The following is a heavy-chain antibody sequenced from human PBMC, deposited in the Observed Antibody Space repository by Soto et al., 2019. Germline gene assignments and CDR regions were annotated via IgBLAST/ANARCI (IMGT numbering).Heavy chain of an antibody. CDR1: GGSFSGYY. J-gene: IGHJ4*02. D-gene: IGHD3-10*01. CDR3: ARGPRGRFGERTYFDY. V-gene: IGHV4-34*01. CDR2: INHSGST. Sequence: KPSETLSLTCAVYGGSFSGYYWSWIRQPPGKGLEWIGEINHSGSTNYNPSLKSRVTISVDTSKNQFSLKLSSVTAADTAVYYCARGPRGRFGERTYFDYWGQGTLVTVSS.